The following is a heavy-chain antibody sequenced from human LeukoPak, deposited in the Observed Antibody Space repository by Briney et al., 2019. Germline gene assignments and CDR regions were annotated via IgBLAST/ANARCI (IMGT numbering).Heavy chain of an antibody. CDR3: ARAYKDSSGYQYSFDF. J-gene: IGHJ4*02. D-gene: IGHD3-22*01. CDR1: GGSISGYY. V-gene: IGHV4-59*01. CDR2: GPSSGRT. Sequence: SETLSLTCVVSGGSISGYYWSWIRQPPGKGLEWIGDGPSSGRTNYNASLKSRATLSVDTSRNDFSLKLTSVTAADTAVYYCARAYKDSSGYQYSFDFWGRGTLVTVSS.